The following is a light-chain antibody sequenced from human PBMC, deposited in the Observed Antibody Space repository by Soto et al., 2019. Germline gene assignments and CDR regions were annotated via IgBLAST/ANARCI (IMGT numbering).Light chain of an antibody. V-gene: IGLV4-69*01. CDR2: VNSAGSH. Sequence: QLVLTQSPSASASLGASVKLTCTLISGHNTYAVAWHQQQPEKSPRYLMKVNSAGSHIKGDGTPDRFSGSSSGAERYLTISSLQSEDEADYYCQTWGTDVVFGGGTKLTVL. CDR1: SGHNTYA. J-gene: IGLJ2*01. CDR3: QTWGTDVV.